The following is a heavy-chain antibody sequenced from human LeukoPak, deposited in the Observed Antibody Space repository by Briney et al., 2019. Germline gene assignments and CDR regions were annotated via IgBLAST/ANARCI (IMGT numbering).Heavy chain of an antibody. Sequence: ASVKVYCKASGYTFTSYDINWVRQATGQGLEWMGWMNPNSGNTGYAQKFQGRVTMTRNTSISTAYMELSSLRSEDTAVYYCARGPSPSGSYNWFDPWGQGTLVTVSS. D-gene: IGHD3-10*01. CDR2: MNPNSGNT. CDR3: ARGPSPSGSYNWFDP. V-gene: IGHV1-8*01. CDR1: GYTFTSYD. J-gene: IGHJ5*02.